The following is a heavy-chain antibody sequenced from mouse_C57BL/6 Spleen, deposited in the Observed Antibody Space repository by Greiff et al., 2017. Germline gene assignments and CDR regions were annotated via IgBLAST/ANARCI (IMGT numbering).Heavy chain of an antibody. J-gene: IGHJ3*01. Sequence: EVMLVESGGGLVKPGGSLKLSCAASGFTFSSYAMSWVRQTPEKRLEWVATISDGGSYTYYPDNVKGRFTISRDNAKNNLYLQMSHLKSEDTAMYYCAREGCAYWGQGTLVTVSA. CDR2: ISDGGSYT. CDR3: AREGCAY. CDR1: GFTFSSYA. V-gene: IGHV5-4*01.